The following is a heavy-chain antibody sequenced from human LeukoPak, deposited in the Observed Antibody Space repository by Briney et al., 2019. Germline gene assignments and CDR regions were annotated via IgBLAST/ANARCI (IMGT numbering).Heavy chain of an antibody. CDR3: ARGNWRYYFGC. V-gene: IGHV4-61*02. D-gene: IGHD1-1*01. CDR1: GGSISSGSYY. Sequence: PSETLSLTCTVSGGSISSGSYYWSWIRQPAGKGLEWIGRIYASGSTNYNPSLKSRVTISVDTSKNQFSLKLSSVTAADTAVYYCARGNWRYYFGCWGRGSLVTVSS. CDR2: IYASGST. J-gene: IGHJ4*02.